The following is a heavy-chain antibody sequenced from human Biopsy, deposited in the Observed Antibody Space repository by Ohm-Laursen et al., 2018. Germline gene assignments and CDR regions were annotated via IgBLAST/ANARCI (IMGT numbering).Heavy chain of an antibody. Sequence: SVKVSCKASGGTFSSYVISWVRQAPGQGLEWMGRIIPTFDTPTYAPDFQGRVTFTADKSTGTAHLDLSRLRSEDTAIYYCAGGTAKGNPYDHWGQGTLVTVSS. V-gene: IGHV1-69*06. CDR2: IIPTFDTP. J-gene: IGHJ5*02. CDR1: GGTFSSYV. D-gene: IGHD3-10*01. CDR3: AGGTAKGNPYDH.